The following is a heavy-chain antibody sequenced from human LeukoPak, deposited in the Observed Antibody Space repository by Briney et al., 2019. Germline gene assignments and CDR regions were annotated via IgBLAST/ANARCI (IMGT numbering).Heavy chain of an antibody. D-gene: IGHD4-23*01. CDR2: INPNTGGS. V-gene: IGHV1-2*02. CDR3: AKVASDGGYSIDY. CDR1: GYTFTVYY. Sequence: ASVKVSCKASGYTFTVYYLHWVRQAPGQGLEWMGWINPNTGGSNYALKFRGRVTMTRDTSVSRAYMELSGLTSDDTAVYYCAKVASDGGYSIDYWGQGTLVTVSS. J-gene: IGHJ4*02.